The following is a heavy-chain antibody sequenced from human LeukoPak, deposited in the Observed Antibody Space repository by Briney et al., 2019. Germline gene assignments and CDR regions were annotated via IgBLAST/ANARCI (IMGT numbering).Heavy chain of an antibody. Sequence: GRSLRPSCAASGFTFRSYGMHWVRQAPGKGLEWVAFIRFDGSDEYYADSVKGRFTISRDNSKNRLYLQMNSLRADDTAVYYCASDSGYDHHGLFDYWGQGTLVTVSS. D-gene: IGHD5-12*01. V-gene: IGHV3-30*02. CDR1: GFTFRSYG. J-gene: IGHJ4*02. CDR3: ASDSGYDHHGLFDY. CDR2: IRFDGSDE.